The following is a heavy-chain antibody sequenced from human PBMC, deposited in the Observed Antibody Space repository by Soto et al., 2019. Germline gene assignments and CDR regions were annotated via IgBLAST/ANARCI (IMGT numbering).Heavy chain of an antibody. J-gene: IGHJ3*02. CDR3: ARAGFQQWLVKESAFDI. D-gene: IGHD6-19*01. V-gene: IGHV3-13*01. CDR1: GFTFSSYD. Sequence: EVQLVESGGGLVQPGGSLRLSCAASGFTFSSYDMHWVRQATGKGLEWVSAIGTAGDTYYPGSVKGRFTISRENAKNSLYLQMNSLRAGDTAVYYCARAGFQQWLVKESAFDIWGQGTMVTVSS. CDR2: IGTAGDT.